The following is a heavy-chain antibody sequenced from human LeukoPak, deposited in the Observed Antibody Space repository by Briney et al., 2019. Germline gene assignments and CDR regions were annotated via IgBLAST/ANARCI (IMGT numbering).Heavy chain of an antibody. CDR3: ARPATDVIVDY. D-gene: IGHD3-22*01. CDR1: GYTFTSYG. Sequence: GASVKVSCKASGYTFTSYGISWVRQAPGQGLEWMGWISAYNGNTNYAQKLQGRVTMTTDTSTSTAYVELRSLRSDDTAVYYCARPATDVIVDYWGQGTLVTVSS. CDR2: ISAYNGNT. J-gene: IGHJ4*02. V-gene: IGHV1-18*01.